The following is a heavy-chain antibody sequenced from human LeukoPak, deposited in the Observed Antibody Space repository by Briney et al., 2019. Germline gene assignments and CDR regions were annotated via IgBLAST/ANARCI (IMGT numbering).Heavy chain of an antibody. V-gene: IGHV3-30*03. D-gene: IGHD3-10*01. CDR3: AREGYYGSGSPPSLYFDY. J-gene: IGHJ4*02. CDR1: GITFSNYE. Sequence: GGSLRLSCAASGITFSNYEFHWVRQAPGKGLEWVAVTSSDLNVKLYADSVKGRFTISRDNSRSTLYLQMNSLRPEDTAIYYCAREGYYGSGSPPSLYFDYWGQGTLVTVSS. CDR2: TSSDLNVK.